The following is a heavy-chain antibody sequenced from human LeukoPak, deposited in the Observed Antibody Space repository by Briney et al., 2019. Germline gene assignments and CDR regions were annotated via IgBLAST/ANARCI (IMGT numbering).Heavy chain of an antibody. J-gene: IGHJ6*03. Sequence: PSETLSLTCTVSGGSISSYYWSWIRQPPGKGLEWIGYIYYSGSTNYNPSLKSRVAISVDTSKNQFSLKLSSVTAADTAVYYCARVGIAVAGASYYYYYYMDVWGKGTTVTVSS. CDR1: GGSISSYY. CDR2: IYYSGST. D-gene: IGHD6-19*01. V-gene: IGHV4-59*01. CDR3: ARVGIAVAGASYYYYYYMDV.